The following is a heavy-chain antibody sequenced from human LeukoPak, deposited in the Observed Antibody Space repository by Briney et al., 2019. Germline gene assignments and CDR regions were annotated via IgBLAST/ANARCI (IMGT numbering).Heavy chain of an antibody. V-gene: IGHV4-34*01. D-gene: IGHD2-2*01. CDR3: ARVGPSVVVPAASDAFDI. CDR1: GGSISGYY. Sequence: SETLSLTCTVSGGSISGYYWSWIRQPPGKGLEWIGEINHSGSTNYNPSLKSRVTISVDTSKNQFSLKLSSVTAADTAVYYCARVGPSVVVPAASDAFDIWGQGTMVTVSS. CDR2: INHSGST. J-gene: IGHJ3*02.